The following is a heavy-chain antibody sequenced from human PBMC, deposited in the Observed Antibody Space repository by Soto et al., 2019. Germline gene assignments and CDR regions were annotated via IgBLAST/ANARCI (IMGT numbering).Heavy chain of an antibody. CDR1: GFTFSSYA. CDR2: ISYDGSNK. J-gene: IGHJ4*02. D-gene: IGHD3-10*01. Sequence: QVQLVESGGGVVQPGRFLRLSCAASGFTFSSYALHWVRQAPGKGLEWVAVISYDGSNKYYADSVKGRFTISRDNTKNTLFLQMNRLRAEDTAVYYCAKLAVRGVTQGGYFDYWGQGTLVTVSS. CDR3: AKLAVRGVTQGGYFDY. V-gene: IGHV3-30*18.